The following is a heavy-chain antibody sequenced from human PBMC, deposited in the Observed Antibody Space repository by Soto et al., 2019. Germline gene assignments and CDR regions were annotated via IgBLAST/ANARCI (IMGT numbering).Heavy chain of an antibody. D-gene: IGHD3-3*01. Sequence: EVKLLESGGGLAKPGGSLRLSCVGSGFTFDSYAISWVRQAPGERLQWIAAISGSADGTDYAHSVRGRFTISRDNAKKTVHLQMDSVRVEDTAVYFCAKDTVGGYSFWSGYYSDGLDVWGQGTLVTVS. CDR1: GFTFDSYA. J-gene: IGHJ3*01. CDR3: AKDTVGGYSFWSGYYSDGLDV. CDR2: ISGSADGT. V-gene: IGHV3-23*01.